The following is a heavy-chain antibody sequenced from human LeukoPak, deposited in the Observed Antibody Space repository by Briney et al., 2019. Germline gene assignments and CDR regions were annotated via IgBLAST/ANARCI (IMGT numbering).Heavy chain of an antibody. CDR1: GGSISSYY. J-gene: IGHJ6*03. V-gene: IGHV4-59*01. CDR3: ARDESSGAMDV. CDR2: IYYSGST. Sequence: SETLSLTCTVSGGSISSYYWSWIRQPPGKGLEWIGYIYYSGSTNYNPSLKSRVTISVDTSKNQFSLKLSSVTAADTAVYYCARDESSGAMDVWGKGTTVTVSS. D-gene: IGHD6-6*01.